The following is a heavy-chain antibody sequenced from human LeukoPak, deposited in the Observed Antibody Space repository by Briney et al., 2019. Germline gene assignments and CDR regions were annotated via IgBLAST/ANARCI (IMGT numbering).Heavy chain of an antibody. V-gene: IGHV4-34*01. CDR3: ARGGGSSWYPNWFDP. Sequence: SETRSLTCAVYGGSFSGYYWSWIRQPPGKGLEWIGEINHSGSTNYNPSLKSRVTISVDTSKNQFSLKLSSVTAADTAVYYCARGGGSSWYPNWFDPRGQGTLVTVSS. CDR1: GGSFSGYY. CDR2: INHSGST. D-gene: IGHD6-13*01. J-gene: IGHJ5*02.